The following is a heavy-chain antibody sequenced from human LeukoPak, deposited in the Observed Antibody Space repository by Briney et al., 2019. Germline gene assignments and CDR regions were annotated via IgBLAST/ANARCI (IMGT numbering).Heavy chain of an antibody. CDR1: GFTFSSYA. CDR2: ISYDGSNK. D-gene: IGHD4-17*01. Sequence: GGSLRLSCAASGFTFSSYAMHWVRQAPGKGLEWVAVISYDGSNKYYADSVKGRFTISRDNSKNTLYLQMNSLRAEDTAVYYCTTESDYGPDAFDIWGQGTMVTVSS. J-gene: IGHJ3*02. V-gene: IGHV3-30-3*01. CDR3: TTESDYGPDAFDI.